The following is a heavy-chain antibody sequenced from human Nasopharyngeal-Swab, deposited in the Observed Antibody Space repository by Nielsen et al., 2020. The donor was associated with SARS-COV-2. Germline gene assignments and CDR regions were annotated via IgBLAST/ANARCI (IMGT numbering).Heavy chain of an antibody. J-gene: IGHJ4*02. D-gene: IGHD3-16*01. CDR2: ISGSGGST. V-gene: IGHV3-23*01. Sequence: GGSLRLSCAASGFTFSSYAMSWVRQAPGKELEWVSAISGSGGSTYYADSVKGRFTISRDNSKNTLYLQMNSLRAEDTAVYYCAKRPTGSTFGDWGQGTLVTVSS. CDR1: GFTFSSYA. CDR3: AKRPTGSTFGD.